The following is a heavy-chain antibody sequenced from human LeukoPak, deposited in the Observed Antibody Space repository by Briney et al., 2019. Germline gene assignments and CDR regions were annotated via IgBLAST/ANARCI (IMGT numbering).Heavy chain of an antibody. V-gene: IGHV1-8*01. J-gene: IGHJ4*02. CDR2: MSPNSGNT. D-gene: IGHD7-27*01. Sequence: ASVKVSCKASGYTFTTFHINWVRQATGQGLEWMGYMSPNSGNTGYAQKFQGRVTMTRNTSIKTAYMEMSSLTYEDTAAYYCARGVDAGVDYWGQGTLVTVSS. CDR3: ARGVDAGVDY. CDR1: GYTFTTFH.